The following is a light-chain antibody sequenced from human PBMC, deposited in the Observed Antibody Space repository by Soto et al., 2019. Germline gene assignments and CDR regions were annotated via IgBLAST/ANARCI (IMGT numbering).Light chain of an antibody. Sequence: EIVLTQSPGTLSLSPGEGATLSCRASQSVSNNYLAWYQQTPGQAPRLLISGASSRATGIPDRFSGSGSGTDFTLTISRLESEDFAVYYCQRYGGSPPHTFGQGTKLEIK. V-gene: IGKV3-20*01. CDR2: GAS. J-gene: IGKJ2*01. CDR3: QRYGGSPPHT. CDR1: QSVSNNY.